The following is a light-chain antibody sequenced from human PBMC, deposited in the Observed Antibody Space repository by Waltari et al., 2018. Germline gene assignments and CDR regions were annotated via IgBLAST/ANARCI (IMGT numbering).Light chain of an antibody. CDR3: QHYLRLPVT. V-gene: IGKV3-20*01. CDR1: QSVSRA. CDR2: GAS. J-gene: IGKJ1*01. Sequence: EIVLTQSPGTLSLSLGERATVACRTGQSVSRALAWYQQKPGQAPSLRIYGASTRATGIPDRFSGSGSGTDFSLTISRLEPDDFAVYYCQHYLRLPVTFGQGTTVEI.